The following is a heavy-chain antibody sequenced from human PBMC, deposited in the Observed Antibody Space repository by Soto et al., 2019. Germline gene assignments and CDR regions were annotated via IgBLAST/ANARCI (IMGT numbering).Heavy chain of an antibody. CDR2: IYYSEST. Sequence: SETLSLTCTVSGGSISSDYWSRIRQPPGKGLEWIGYIYYSESTNYSPSLKSRVTISVDTSKNQFSLKLRFVTAADTAVYYCARAVHRTPNWFDPWGQGTLVTVSS. CDR3: ARAVHRTPNWFDP. V-gene: IGHV4-59*01. D-gene: IGHD1-1*01. CDR1: GGSISSDY. J-gene: IGHJ5*02.